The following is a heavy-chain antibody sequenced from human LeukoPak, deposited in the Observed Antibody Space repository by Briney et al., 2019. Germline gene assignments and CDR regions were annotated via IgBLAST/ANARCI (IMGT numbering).Heavy chain of an antibody. J-gene: IGHJ4*02. CDR1: GFTFSSYE. CDR3: ARQRGPLDY. V-gene: IGHV3-48*03. Sequence: GGSLRLSCAASGFTFSSYEMNWVRQAPGKGLERVSYISSNGSTIYYADSVKGRFTISRDNAKNSLYLQMNSLRAEDTAVYYCARQRGPLDYWGQGTLVTVSS. CDR2: ISSNGSTI.